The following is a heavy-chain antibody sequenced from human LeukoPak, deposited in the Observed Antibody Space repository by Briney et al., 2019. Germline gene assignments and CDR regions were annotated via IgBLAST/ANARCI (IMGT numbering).Heavy chain of an antibody. Sequence: GGSLRLSCAASGFTFSSYWMSWVRQAPGKGLEGVAHINQDGSEKYYVDSVKGRFTISRDNAKNSLYLQMNSLRAEDTAVYYCARDRGYSYGALPFDYWGQGTLVTVSS. V-gene: IGHV3-7*01. CDR2: INQDGSEK. D-gene: IGHD5-18*01. CDR1: GFTFSSYW. CDR3: ARDRGYSYGALPFDY. J-gene: IGHJ4*02.